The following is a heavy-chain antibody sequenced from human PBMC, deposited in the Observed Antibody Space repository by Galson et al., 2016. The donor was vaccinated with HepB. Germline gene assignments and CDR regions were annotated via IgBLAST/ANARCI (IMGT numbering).Heavy chain of an antibody. J-gene: IGHJ6*02. CDR1: GFTFGSYG. D-gene: IGHD6-25*01. Sequence: SLRLSCAGSGFTFGSYGIHWVRQAPGKGLEWVAFILYDGSKKYYADSVKGRFSMSRDNSKNTLYLQMNSLSAEDTAVYYCGRDWQIRSGYGMDVWGQGTTVIVSS. CDR3: GRDWQIRSGYGMDV. CDR2: ILYDGSKK. V-gene: IGHV3-33*05.